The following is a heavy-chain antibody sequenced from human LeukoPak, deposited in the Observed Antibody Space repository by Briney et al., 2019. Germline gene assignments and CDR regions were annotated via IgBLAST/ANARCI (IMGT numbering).Heavy chain of an antibody. CDR3: ARAEKDQVRFLEWLRRPNYYYGMDV. Sequence: SVKVSCKASGGTFSSYAVSWVRQAPGQGLEWMGGIIPIFGTANYAQKFQGRVTITADESTSTAYMELSSLRSEDTAVYYCARAEKDQVRFLEWLRRPNYYYGMDVWGQGTTVTVSS. V-gene: IGHV1-69*01. CDR2: IIPIFGTA. CDR1: GGTFSSYA. D-gene: IGHD3-3*01. J-gene: IGHJ6*02.